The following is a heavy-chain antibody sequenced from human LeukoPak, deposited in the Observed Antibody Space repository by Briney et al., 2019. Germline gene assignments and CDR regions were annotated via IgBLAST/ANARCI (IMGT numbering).Heavy chain of an antibody. J-gene: IGHJ4*02. Sequence: GGSLRLSCAASGFTFSSYNMNWVRQAPGKGLEWVSFISTSSSYIDYADSVKGRFTSSRDNAKNSLYLQMNSLRAEDTAVYYCARAADSSGYLLAYFDYWGQGTLVTVSS. CDR3: ARAADSSGYLLAYFDY. D-gene: IGHD3-22*01. CDR2: ISTSSSYI. V-gene: IGHV3-21*01. CDR1: GFTFSSYN.